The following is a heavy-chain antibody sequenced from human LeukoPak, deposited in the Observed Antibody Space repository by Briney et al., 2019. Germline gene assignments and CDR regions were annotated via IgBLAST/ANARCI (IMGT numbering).Heavy chain of an antibody. CDR3: ARFSPTYDSSGPDFDY. Sequence: SETLSLTCTVSGGSISDYYWSWIRQPPGKGLEWIGEINHSGSTNYNPSLKSRVTISVDTSKNQFSLKLSSVTAADTAVYYCARFSPTYDSSGPDFDYWGQGTLVTVSS. CDR2: INHSGST. J-gene: IGHJ4*02. V-gene: IGHV4-34*01. D-gene: IGHD3-22*01. CDR1: GGSISDYY.